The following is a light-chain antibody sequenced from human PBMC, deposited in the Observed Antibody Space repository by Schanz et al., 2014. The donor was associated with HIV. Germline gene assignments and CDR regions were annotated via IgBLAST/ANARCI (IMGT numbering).Light chain of an antibody. CDR1: QSVSSY. J-gene: IGKJ2*01. CDR3: QQYGSSYT. V-gene: IGKV3-20*01. CDR2: SAS. Sequence: EIVLTQSPATLSLSPGERATLSCRASQSVSSYLAWYQQKPGQSPRLLIYSASSRATGIPDRFSGSGSGTDFTLTISRLEPEDSAVYYCQQYGSSYTFGQGTKLEIK.